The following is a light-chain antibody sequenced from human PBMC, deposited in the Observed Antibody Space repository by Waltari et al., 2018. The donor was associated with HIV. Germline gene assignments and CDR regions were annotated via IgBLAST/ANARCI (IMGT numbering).Light chain of an antibody. V-gene: IGLV3-25*03. J-gene: IGLJ2*01. CDR1: ALPKQY. CDR3: QSADTSGDYVV. CDR2: KDS. Sequence: SYELTQPPAVSVYPGQTARLTCSGDALPKQYAYWYQQKSGQAPLLVIYKDSERPSGIPERISGSSSGTTVTLTITGVQAEDEADYYCQSADTSGDYVVFGGGTKLTV.